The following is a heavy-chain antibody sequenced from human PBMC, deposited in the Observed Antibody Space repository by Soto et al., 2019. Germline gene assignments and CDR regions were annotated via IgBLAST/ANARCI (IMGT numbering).Heavy chain of an antibody. CDR3: ARARYCSGGSCHLFDY. J-gene: IGHJ4*02. Sequence: TLSLTCAVSSYSISNDYYWGWIRQPPGKGLEWIGSIYHTGSTYYNPSLKSRVTISVDTSKNQFSLKLSSVTAADTAVYYCARARYCSGGSCHLFDYWGQGTLVTVSS. CDR1: SYSISNDYY. D-gene: IGHD2-15*01. V-gene: IGHV4-38-2*01. CDR2: IYHTGST.